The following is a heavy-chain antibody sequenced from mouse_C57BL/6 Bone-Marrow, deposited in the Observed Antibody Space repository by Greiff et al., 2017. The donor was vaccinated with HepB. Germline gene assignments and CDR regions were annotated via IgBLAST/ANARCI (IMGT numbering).Heavy chain of an antibody. Sequence: VQLQQPGAELVKPGASVKLSCKASGYTFTSYWMHWVKQRPGQGLEWIGMIHPNSGSTNYNEKFKSKATLTVDKSSSTTYMQRSSLTSEDSAVYYCASNPPNWGPDYWGQGTTLTVSS. CDR1: GYTFTSYW. CDR3: ASNPPNWGPDY. CDR2: IHPNSGST. V-gene: IGHV1-64*01. D-gene: IGHD4-1*01. J-gene: IGHJ2*01.